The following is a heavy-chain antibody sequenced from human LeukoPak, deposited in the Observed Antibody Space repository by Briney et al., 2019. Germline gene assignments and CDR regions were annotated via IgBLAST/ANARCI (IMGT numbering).Heavy chain of an antibody. D-gene: IGHD2-2*01. V-gene: IGHV4-61*05. Sequence: SETLSLTCTVSGGSISSSGYYWSWIRQPPGKGLEWIWYIYYSGSTNYNPSLKSRVTISVDTSKNQFSLKLSSVTAADTAVYYCATGYCSSTSCYRGVYFDYWGQGTLVTVSS. CDR1: GGSISSSGYY. CDR3: ATGYCSSTSCYRGVYFDY. CDR2: IYYSGST. J-gene: IGHJ4*02.